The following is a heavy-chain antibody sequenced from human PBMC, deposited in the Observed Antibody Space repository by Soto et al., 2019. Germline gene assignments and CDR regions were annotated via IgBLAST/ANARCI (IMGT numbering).Heavy chain of an antibody. Sequence: SETLSLTCTVSGGSISSGGYYWSWIRQHPGKGLEWIGYIYYSGSTYYNPSLKSRVTISVDTSKNQFPLKLSSVTAADTAVYYCARETTLLVSAFDIWGQGTMVTVSS. J-gene: IGHJ3*02. D-gene: IGHD1-7*01. CDR1: GGSISSGGYY. CDR2: IYYSGST. V-gene: IGHV4-31*03. CDR3: ARETTLLVSAFDI.